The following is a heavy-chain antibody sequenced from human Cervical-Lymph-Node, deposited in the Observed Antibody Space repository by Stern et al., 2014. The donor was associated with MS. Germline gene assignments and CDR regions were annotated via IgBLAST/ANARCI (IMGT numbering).Heavy chain of an antibody. Sequence: QMQLVQSGPEVKKPGTSVKVSCKASGITFSHSAIQWLRQARGQRPEWVGRVEVFNGDVNYAPRFQERVTITRDMSTSTVYMELRSLKSEDTAIYYCASERYTYYDDQRPPGGFDPWGQGTLVTVSS. CDR2: VEVFNGDV. D-gene: IGHD5-18*01. CDR1: GITFSHSA. V-gene: IGHV1-58*02. J-gene: IGHJ5*02. CDR3: ASERYTYYDDQRPPGGFDP.